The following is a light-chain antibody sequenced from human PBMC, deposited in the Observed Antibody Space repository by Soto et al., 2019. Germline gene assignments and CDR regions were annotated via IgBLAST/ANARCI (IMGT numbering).Light chain of an antibody. J-gene: IGKJ1*01. CDR3: MQALQTPWT. Sequence: DMVITHSPLSLPVTPLYPASISCRSSQTLLHSNGYNYLDWYLQKPGQSPQLLIYLGSNRASGVPDRFSGSGSGTDFTLKISRVEAEDVGVYYCMQALQTPWTFGQGTKVDNK. CDR1: QTLLHSNGYNY. CDR2: LGS. V-gene: IGKV2-28*01.